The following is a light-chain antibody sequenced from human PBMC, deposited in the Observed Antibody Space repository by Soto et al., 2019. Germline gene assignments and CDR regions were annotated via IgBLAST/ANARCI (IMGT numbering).Light chain of an antibody. Sequence: DIQMTQSPSSLSASVGDRVTITCRASQSISSYLNWYQQKPGKAPKLLISKASKLESGVPSRFSGSGSGTDFTLTISGLQPDDFATYYCQQYNPYSPWTFGQGTKVEIK. CDR1: QSISSY. V-gene: IGKV1-5*03. CDR3: QQYNPYSPWT. CDR2: KAS. J-gene: IGKJ1*01.